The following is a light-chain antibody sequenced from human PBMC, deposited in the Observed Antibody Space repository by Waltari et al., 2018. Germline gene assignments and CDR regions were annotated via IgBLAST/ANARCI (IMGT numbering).Light chain of an antibody. J-gene: IGKJ4*01. CDR1: QDISNY. Sequence: DIEMTQSPSSLSASVGDRVTITCQASQDISNYVNWYQKKPGKAPKFLIYDASNLETGVPSRFSGSGFGTDFSFTISSLQPEDTATYYCQQYDSLPLTFGGGTRVEIK. V-gene: IGKV1-33*01. CDR2: DAS. CDR3: QQYDSLPLT.